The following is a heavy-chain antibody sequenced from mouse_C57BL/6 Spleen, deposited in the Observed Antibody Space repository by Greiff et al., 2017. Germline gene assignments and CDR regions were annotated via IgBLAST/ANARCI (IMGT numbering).Heavy chain of an antibody. CDR2: IDPSDSYT. J-gene: IGHJ2*01. Sequence: QVQLKQPGAELVMPGASVKLSCKASGYTFTSYWMHWVKQRPGQGLEWIGEIDPSDSYTNYNQKFKGKSTLTVDKSSSTAYMQLSSLTSEDSAVYYCAIYYGYDVYFDYWGQGTTLTVSS. D-gene: IGHD2-2*01. CDR1: GYTFTSYW. V-gene: IGHV1-69*01. CDR3: AIYYGYDVYFDY.